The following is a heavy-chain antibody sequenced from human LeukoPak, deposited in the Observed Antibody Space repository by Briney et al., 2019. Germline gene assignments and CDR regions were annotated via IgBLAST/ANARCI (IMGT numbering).Heavy chain of an antibody. Sequence: SVRVSCKASGGTFNSYAFSWVRQAPGQGLEWMGRIIPLLDITNYAQKFQGRVTISADKSTRTVYMELTSLTSDDTAVYYCARLRNYYGSGEEYFDFWGQGTLVTVSS. CDR2: IIPLLDIT. D-gene: IGHD3-10*01. CDR3: ARLRNYYGSGEEYFDF. CDR1: GGTFNSYA. J-gene: IGHJ4*02. V-gene: IGHV1-69*04.